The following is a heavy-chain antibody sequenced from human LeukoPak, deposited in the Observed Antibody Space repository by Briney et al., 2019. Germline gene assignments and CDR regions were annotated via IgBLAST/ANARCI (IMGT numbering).Heavy chain of an antibody. CDR1: GFSIDDYA. CDR3: AKDVGGRWPLYYFDY. D-gene: IGHD2-21*02. CDR2: NSWNCGTI. V-gene: IGHV3-9*01. Sequence: GGSLRLSCAASGFSIDDYAMHWVRQAPAKGQAWVSGNSWNCGTIGYADSVKGRCTISRDNAKNSLYLQMNSLRAEDTALYYCAKDVGGRWPLYYFDYWGQGTLVTVSS. J-gene: IGHJ4*02.